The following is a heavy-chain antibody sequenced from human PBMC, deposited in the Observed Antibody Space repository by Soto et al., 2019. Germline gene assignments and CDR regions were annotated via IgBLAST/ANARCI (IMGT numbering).Heavy chain of an antibody. J-gene: IGHJ3*02. CDR2: ISGGTGTT. CDR3: ATVLSAAFDI. CDR1: GITLSDYS. Sequence: GSLKLSCAVSGITLSDYSINWGRQAPGKGLEWVSGISGGTGTTYYADSVKGRFTISRDNSKNTVYLQMNSLRAEDTALYYCATVLSAAFDIWGQGTMVTVSS. V-gene: IGHV3-23*01.